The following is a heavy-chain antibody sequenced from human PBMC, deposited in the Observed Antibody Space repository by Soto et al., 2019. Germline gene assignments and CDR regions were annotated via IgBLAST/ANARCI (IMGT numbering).Heavy chain of an antibody. V-gene: IGHV3-30-3*01. D-gene: IGHD3-3*01. J-gene: IGHJ6*02. CDR2: ISYDGSNK. CDR3: GRDLMSRDFWSGCGYYYDYGMDV. CDR1: GFTFSSYA. Sequence: QVQRVESGGGVGQPGSSLRLSCAASGFTFSSYAMHWVRQAPGTGLEWVAVISYDGSNKYYADSVKGRFTISRDNSKNSLYLQINSLKAEDTAVYYCGRDLMSRDFWSGCGYYYDYGMDVWGQGTTVTVSS.